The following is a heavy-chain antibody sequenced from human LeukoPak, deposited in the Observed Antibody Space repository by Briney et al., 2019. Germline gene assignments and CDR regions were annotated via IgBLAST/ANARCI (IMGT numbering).Heavy chain of an antibody. J-gene: IGHJ4*02. D-gene: IGHD3-9*01. CDR2: INPSGGST. CDR1: GYTFTSYY. CDR3: ARDYYDILTGYYPFDY. Sequence: ASVEVSCKASGYTFTSYYMHWVRQAPGQGLEWMGIINPSGGSTNYAQKLQGRVTMTTDTSTSTAYMELRSLRSDDTAVYYCARDYYDILTGYYPFDYWGQGTLVTVSS. V-gene: IGHV1-46*01.